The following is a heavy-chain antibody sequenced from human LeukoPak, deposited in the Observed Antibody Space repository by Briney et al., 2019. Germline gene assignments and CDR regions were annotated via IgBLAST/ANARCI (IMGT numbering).Heavy chain of an antibody. CDR1: GFTFSSYA. J-gene: IGHJ5*02. CDR3: AKGPTKGYCSSTSCYIVDWFDP. D-gene: IGHD2-2*02. V-gene: IGHV3-23*01. CDR2: ISGSGGST. Sequence: GGSLRLXCAASGFTFSSYAMRWVRQAPGKGLEWVSAISGSGGSTYYADSVKGRFTISRDNSKNTLYLQMNSLRAEDTAVYYCAKGPTKGYCSSTSCYIVDWFDPWGQGTLVTVSS.